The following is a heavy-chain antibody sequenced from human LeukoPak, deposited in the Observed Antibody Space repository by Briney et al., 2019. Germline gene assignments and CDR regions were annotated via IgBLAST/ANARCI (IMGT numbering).Heavy chain of an antibody. CDR2: INPNSGGT. D-gene: IGHD2-15*01. V-gene: IGHV1-2*02. CDR3: AKRQYCSGGSCYSPKFLYYYYGMDV. J-gene: IGHJ6*02. CDR1: GYTFTGYY. Sequence: ASVKVSCKASGYTFTGYYMHWVRQAPGQGLEWMGWINPNSGGTNYAQKFQGRVTITRDTSISTAYMELSRLRSDDTAVYYCAKRQYCSGGSCYSPKFLYYYYGMDVWGQGTAVTVSS.